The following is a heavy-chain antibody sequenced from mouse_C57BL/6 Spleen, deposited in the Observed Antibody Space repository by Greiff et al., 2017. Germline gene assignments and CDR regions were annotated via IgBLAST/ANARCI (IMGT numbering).Heavy chain of an antibody. CDR3: ARKWLLNYYAMDY. J-gene: IGHJ4*01. V-gene: IGHV2-2*01. Sequence: VKLMESGPGLVQPSQSLSITCTVSGFSLTSYGVHWVRQSPGKGLEWLGVIWSGGSTDYNAAFISRLSISKDNSKSQVFFKMNSLQADDTAIYYCARKWLLNYYAMDYWGQGTSVTVSS. CDR1: GFSLTSYG. CDR2: IWSGGST. D-gene: IGHD2-3*01.